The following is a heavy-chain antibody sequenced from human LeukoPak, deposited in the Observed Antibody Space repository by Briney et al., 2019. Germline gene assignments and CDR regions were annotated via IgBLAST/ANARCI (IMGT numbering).Heavy chain of an antibody. CDR2: ISGSGGST. J-gene: IGHJ4*02. Sequence: GGSLRLSCAASGFTVSSNYMSWVRQAPGKGLEWVSAISGSGGSTYYADSVKGRFTISRDNSKNTLYLQMNSLRAEDTAVYYCAKDSGGYDFWSGYYREYYFDYWGQGTLVTVSS. D-gene: IGHD3-3*01. V-gene: IGHV3-23*01. CDR3: AKDSGGYDFWSGYYREYYFDY. CDR1: GFTVSSNY.